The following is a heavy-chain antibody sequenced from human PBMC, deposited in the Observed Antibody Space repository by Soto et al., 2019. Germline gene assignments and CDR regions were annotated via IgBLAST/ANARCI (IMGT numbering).Heavy chain of an antibody. CDR2: IHYSGST. CDR1: GTSISSGGYF. V-gene: IGHV4-31*03. Sequence: QVQLQESGPGLVKPSQTLSLACSVSGTSISSGGYFWSWIRQLPGKGLEWLGYIHYSGSTYYNPSVKTCVVMSMDKSKNDFYLRLNSVTAADTAVYYCARGFVETAMAFDYWGQGALVTVSS. J-gene: IGHJ4*02. D-gene: IGHD5-18*01. CDR3: ARGFVETAMAFDY.